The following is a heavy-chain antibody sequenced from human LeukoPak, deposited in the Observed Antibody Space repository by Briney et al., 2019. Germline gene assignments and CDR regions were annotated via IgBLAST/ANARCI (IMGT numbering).Heavy chain of an antibody. V-gene: IGHV3-23*01. J-gene: IGHJ4*02. CDR3: ARDRGSCSSTTYQEIDS. CDR2: ISGSGGHT. D-gene: IGHD2-2*01. Sequence: GGSLRLSCTVSRFTFSNYAMSWVRQAPGKGLEWVSAISGSGGHTHYADSVRGRFTISRDNSKNMLYQQMNSLRAEDTAVYFCARDRGSCSSTTYQEIDSWGQGTLVTVSS. CDR1: RFTFSNYA.